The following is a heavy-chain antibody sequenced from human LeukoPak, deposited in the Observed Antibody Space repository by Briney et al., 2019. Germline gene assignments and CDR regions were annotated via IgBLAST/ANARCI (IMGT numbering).Heavy chain of an antibody. Sequence: GASVKVSCKTSGYTFIDYYIHWVRQAPGQGLEWMGWISAYNGNTNYAQKLQGRVTMTTDTSTSTAYMELRSLRSDDTAVYYCARDGDPWAAAGRAHDYWGQGTLVTVSS. J-gene: IGHJ4*02. CDR3: ARDGDPWAAAGRAHDY. CDR2: ISAYNGNT. V-gene: IGHV1-18*04. CDR1: GYTFIDYY. D-gene: IGHD6-13*01.